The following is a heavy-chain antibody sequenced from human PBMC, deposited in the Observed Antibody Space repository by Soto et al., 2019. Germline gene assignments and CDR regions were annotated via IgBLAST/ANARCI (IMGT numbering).Heavy chain of an antibody. CDR1: GFTFDDFA. V-gene: IGHV3-9*01. CDR3: AKGDRRVLAGSFDY. J-gene: IGHJ4*02. CDR2: ITWNSGNI. D-gene: IGHD6-19*01. Sequence: SLRLSCTASGFTFDDFAMHWVRQAPGKGLGWVSGITWNSGNIRYADSVKGRFTISRDNAKNSLYLQMNSLRAEDTALYYCAKGDRRVLAGSFDYWGQGTLVTVSS.